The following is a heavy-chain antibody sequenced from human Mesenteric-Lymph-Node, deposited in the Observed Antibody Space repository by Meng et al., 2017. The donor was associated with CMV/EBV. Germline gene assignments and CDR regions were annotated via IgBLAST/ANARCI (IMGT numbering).Heavy chain of an antibody. V-gene: IGHV2-26*01. D-gene: IGHD4-23*01. CDR2: IFSNDEK. CDR3: ARGIRTTLERYFDY. J-gene: IGHJ4*02. CDR1: GFSLSNARMG. Sequence: SGPTLVKPTETLTLTCTVSGFSLSNARMGVSWIRQPPGKALEWLAHIFSNDEKAYSTSLKSRLTISKDTSKTQVVLTMTNMDPVDTATYYCARGIRTTLERYFDYWGQGTLVTVSS.